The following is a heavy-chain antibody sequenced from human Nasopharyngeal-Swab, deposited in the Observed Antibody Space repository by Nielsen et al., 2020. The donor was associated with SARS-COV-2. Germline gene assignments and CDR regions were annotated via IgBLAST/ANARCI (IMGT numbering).Heavy chain of an antibody. V-gene: IGHV4-34*01. Sequence: RQAPGKGLEWIGEINHSGSTNYNPPLKSRVTISVDTSKNQFSLKLSSVTAADTAVYYCARDLRATIRPWGPYYYGMDVWGQGTTVTVSS. CDR3: ARDLRATIRPWGPYYYGMDV. D-gene: IGHD5-12*01. J-gene: IGHJ6*02. CDR2: INHSGST.